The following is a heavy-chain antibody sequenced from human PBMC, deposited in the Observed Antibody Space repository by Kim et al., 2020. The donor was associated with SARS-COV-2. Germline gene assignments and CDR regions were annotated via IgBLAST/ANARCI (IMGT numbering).Heavy chain of an antibody. J-gene: IGHJ4*02. D-gene: IGHD4-17*01. Sequence: DKRYSPSLKSRLTITKDTSKNQVVLTMTNMDPVDTATYYCAHFLYGDTGYWGQGTLVTVSS. CDR2: DK. CDR3: AHFLYGDTGY. V-gene: IGHV2-5*01.